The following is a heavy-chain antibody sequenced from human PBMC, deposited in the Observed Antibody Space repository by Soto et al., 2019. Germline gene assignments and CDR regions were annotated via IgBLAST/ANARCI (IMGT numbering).Heavy chain of an antibody. V-gene: IGHV4-39*01. CDR2: IFYLGSS. CDR3: ARHSLALRKNNWFDP. J-gene: IGHJ5*02. CDR1: VDSIIISDFS. Sequence: AETLSLTCTVSVDSIIISDFSWGWVRHPPGKGLEWIGSIFYLGSSYYNPSLKSRVTISVDTSKNQFSLRLRSVTAADTALYFCARHSLALRKNNWFDPWGQGIMVTVSS. D-gene: IGHD3-3*02.